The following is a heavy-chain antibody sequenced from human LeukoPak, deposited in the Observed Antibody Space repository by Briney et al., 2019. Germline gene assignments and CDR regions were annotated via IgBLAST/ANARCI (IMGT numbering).Heavy chain of an antibody. D-gene: IGHD2-15*01. V-gene: IGHV3-11*04. CDR2: ISSSGSTI. J-gene: IGHJ6*03. CDR3: TRDATDYYYYYMDV. Sequence: GGSLRLFCAASGFTFSDYYMSWIRQAPGKGLEWVSYISSSGSTIYYADSVKGRFTISRDNAKNSLYLQMNSLRAEDTAVYYCTRDATDYYYYYMDVWGKGTTVTVSS. CDR1: GFTFSDYY.